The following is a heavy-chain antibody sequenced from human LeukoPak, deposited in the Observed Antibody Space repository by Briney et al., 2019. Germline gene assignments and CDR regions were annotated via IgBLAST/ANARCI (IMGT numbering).Heavy chain of an antibody. CDR1: GFNFRTYA. V-gene: IGHV3-66*01. CDR2: IYSGGST. D-gene: IGHD5-18*01. CDR3: ARDQRYSYGYYYYYGMDV. Sequence: GGSLRLSCAASGFNFRTYAMSWVRQAPGKGLEWVSVIYSGGSTYYADPVKGRFTISRDNSKNTLYLQMNSLRAEDTAVYYCARDQRYSYGYYYYYGMDVWGQGTTVTVSS. J-gene: IGHJ6*02.